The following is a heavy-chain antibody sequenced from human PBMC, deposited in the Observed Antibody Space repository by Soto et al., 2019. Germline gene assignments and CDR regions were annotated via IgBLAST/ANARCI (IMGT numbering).Heavy chain of an antibody. D-gene: IGHD4-17*01. CDR3: GKPVTAES. V-gene: IGHV3-23*01. Sequence: EVQLLESGGGLVQPGGSLRLSCVVSGFTFSSNAMTWVRQAPGEGLEWVSAISGSGGSTFYADSVKGRFTISRENSKNTVYLKRNGWRAEGPALYYWGKPVTAESWGQEPLFTVSS. J-gene: IGHJ5*02. CDR1: GFTFSSNA. CDR2: ISGSGGST.